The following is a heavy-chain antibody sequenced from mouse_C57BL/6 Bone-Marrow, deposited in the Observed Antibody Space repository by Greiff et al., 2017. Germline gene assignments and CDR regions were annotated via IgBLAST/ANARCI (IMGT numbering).Heavy chain of an antibody. J-gene: IGHJ4*01. D-gene: IGHD5-1*01. V-gene: IGHV1-20*01. CDR3: ARWCTYVNAMDY. CDR2: INPYNGDT. CDR1: GYSFTGYF. Sequence: EVQLQQSGPELVKPGASVKISCKAFGYSFTGYFMNWVMQSPGKSLEWIGRINPYNGDTFYNQKFKGKATLTVDKSSSTAHMELRSLTSEDSAVYYCARWCTYVNAMDYWGQGTSVTVSS.